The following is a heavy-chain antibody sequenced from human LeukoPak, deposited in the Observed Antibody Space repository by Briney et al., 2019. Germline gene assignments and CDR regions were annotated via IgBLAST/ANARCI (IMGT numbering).Heavy chain of an antibody. CDR3: ARSWRAPWYGGWFDP. D-gene: IGHD4-23*01. CDR1: GGTFSSYA. CDR2: IIPIFGTA. V-gene: IGHV1-69*06. J-gene: IGHJ5*02. Sequence: ASVKVSCKASGGTFSSYAISWVRQAPGQGLEWMGGIIPIFGTANYAQKFQGRVTITADKSTSTAYMELSSLRSEDTAVYYCARSWRAPWYGGWFDPWGQGTLVTVSS.